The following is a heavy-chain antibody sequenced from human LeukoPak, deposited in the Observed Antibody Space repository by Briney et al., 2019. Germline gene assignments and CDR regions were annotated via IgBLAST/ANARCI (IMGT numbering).Heavy chain of an antibody. D-gene: IGHD3-10*01. CDR1: GFSFNDYD. J-gene: IGHJ4*02. V-gene: IGHV3-48*03. Sequence: GGSLRLSCARSGFSFNDYDMNWVRQAPGKGLEWVSYISRSGGYTYYTDSVKGRFTVSRDNAKNSLFLQMDGLRAEDTAVYYCSRPLSFGELFRLDYWGQGILVTVSS. CDR3: SRPLSFGELFRLDY. CDR2: ISRSGGYT.